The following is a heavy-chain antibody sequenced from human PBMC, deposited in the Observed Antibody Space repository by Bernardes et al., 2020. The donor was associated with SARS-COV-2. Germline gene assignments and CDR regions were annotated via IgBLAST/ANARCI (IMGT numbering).Heavy chain of an antibody. V-gene: IGHV4-59*01. J-gene: IGHJ4*02. CDR2: IYYSGST. CDR3: ARAVFMGTTPGEVGDFDY. Sequence: SETLSLTCTVSGGSISSYYWSWIRQPPGKGLEWIGYIYYSGSTNYNPSLKSRVTISVDTSKNQFSLKLSSVTAADTAVYYCARAVFMGTTPGEVGDFDYWGQGTLVTVSS. CDR1: GGSISSYY. D-gene: IGHD1-26*01.